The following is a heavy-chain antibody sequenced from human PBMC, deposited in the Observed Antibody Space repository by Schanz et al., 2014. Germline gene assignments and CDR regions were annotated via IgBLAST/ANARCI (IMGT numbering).Heavy chain of an antibody. CDR1: GFVFGDYY. D-gene: IGHD1-1*01. V-gene: IGHV3-11*06. Sequence: QVQVAQSGGGLVQPGGSLRLSCAASGFVFGDYYMTWIRQAPGKGLEWLSYISDSGTYTNYADSVKGRFTISRDNAKNSLFLQMNSLRPEDTALYYCARDRRNADLDYWGEGTLVAVSS. CDR3: ARDRRNADLDY. J-gene: IGHJ4*02. CDR2: ISDSGTYT.